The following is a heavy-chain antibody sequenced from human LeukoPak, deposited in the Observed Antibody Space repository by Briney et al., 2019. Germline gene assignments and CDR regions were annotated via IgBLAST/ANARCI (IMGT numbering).Heavy chain of an antibody. D-gene: IGHD6-19*01. J-gene: IGHJ4*02. CDR2: IRSTDGAI. V-gene: IGHV3-48*02. CDR1: GFTFRLYS. CDR3: ARDPSSGWWNFDY. Sequence: GGLRLSFAASGFTFRLYSMNWVRPAPGKGREWLSYIRSTDGAIAYADSVKGRFTISRDDAKNSLYLQMNSLRDEDTAVYYCARDPSSGWWNFDYWGQGTLVTVSS.